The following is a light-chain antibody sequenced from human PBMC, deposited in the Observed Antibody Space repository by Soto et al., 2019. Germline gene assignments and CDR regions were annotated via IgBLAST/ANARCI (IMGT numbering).Light chain of an antibody. CDR3: QQYAGSPRT. CDR2: WAS. Sequence: DIVMTQSPDSLTVSLGERATINCRSSQSVLYSSNNKNYLAWYQHKPGQPPKLLIYWASTRDSGVPDRFTGSGSGTDFTLTINRVEPEDFAVHFCQQYAGSPRTFGQGTKVDI. J-gene: IGKJ1*01. CDR1: QSVLYSSNNKNY. V-gene: IGKV4-1*01.